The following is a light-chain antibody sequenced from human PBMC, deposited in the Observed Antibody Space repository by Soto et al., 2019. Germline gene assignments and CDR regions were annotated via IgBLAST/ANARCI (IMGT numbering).Light chain of an antibody. CDR3: QQYTRSLFT. Sequence: EIVLTQSPGTLSLSPGERATLSCRASQSVSSSYLAWYQKKPGQAPRLLIYGASGRATGIPDRCSGSGAGTDFTLTISRLEPEDFAVYYCQQYTRSLFTFGQGTRLEIK. CDR1: QSVSSSY. V-gene: IGKV3-20*01. CDR2: GAS. J-gene: IGKJ5*01.